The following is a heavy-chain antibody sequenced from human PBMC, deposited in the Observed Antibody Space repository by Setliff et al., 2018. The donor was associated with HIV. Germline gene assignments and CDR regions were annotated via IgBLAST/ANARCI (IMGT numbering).Heavy chain of an antibody. D-gene: IGHD1-26*01. J-gene: IGHJ5*02. Sequence: SETLSLTCSVSPYSISSGYYWGWLRQPPGKGLEWIGCLYYGGNTYYNPSLKSRVAMSIDTSKNEVSLRLKSVTAADTAIYYCVRDPWLLGASAGGDNWLDPWGQGTLVTVSS. CDR3: VRDPWLLGASAGGDNWLDP. CDR2: LYYGGNT. CDR1: PYSISSGYY. V-gene: IGHV4-38-2*02.